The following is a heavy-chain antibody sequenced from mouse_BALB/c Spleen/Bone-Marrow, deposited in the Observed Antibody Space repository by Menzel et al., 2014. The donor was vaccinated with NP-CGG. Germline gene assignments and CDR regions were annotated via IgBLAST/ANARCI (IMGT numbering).Heavy chain of an antibody. CDR2: IDPYYGGT. V-gene: IGHV1S135*01. Sequence: EVKLMESGPELEKPGASVKISCKASGYSLTGYNMNWVKQNNGKSLEWIGNIDPYYGGTSYNQKFKGRATLTIDKSSSTAYMQLKGLTSEDSAVYYCTRGYYYGMDYWGQGTSVTVSS. J-gene: IGHJ4*01. CDR1: GYSLTGYN. CDR3: TRGYYYGMDY.